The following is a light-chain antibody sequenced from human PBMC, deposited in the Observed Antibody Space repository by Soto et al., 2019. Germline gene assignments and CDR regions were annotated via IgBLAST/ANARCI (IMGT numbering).Light chain of an antibody. CDR2: DVN. CDR3: SSLSTTSFFV. V-gene: IGLV2-14*01. Sequence: QSVLTQPASVSGSPGQSITISCTGTSSDVGGYNYVSWYQQYPGKAPQLMIFDVNDRPSGVSYRFSGSKSGNTASLTIPGLQAEDEAHYYCSSLSTTSFFVFGTRTKVTVL. CDR1: SSDVGGYNY. J-gene: IGLJ1*01.